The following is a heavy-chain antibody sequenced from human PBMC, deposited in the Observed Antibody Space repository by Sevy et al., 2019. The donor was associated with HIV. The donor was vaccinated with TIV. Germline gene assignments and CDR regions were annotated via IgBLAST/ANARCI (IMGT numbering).Heavy chain of an antibody. CDR3: ARGRECSGGRCYSGWFDP. V-gene: IGHV3-7*01. CDR2: IKEDGSEK. J-gene: IGHJ5*02. D-gene: IGHD2-15*01. Sequence: GGSLRLSCAASGFTFSDYWMTWVRQAPGKGLEWVANIKEDGSEKYYVDSVKSRFTVSRDNAKNSLYLQMNSLRVEDTAVFYCARGRECSGGRCYSGWFDPWGQGTLVTVSS. CDR1: GFTFSDYW.